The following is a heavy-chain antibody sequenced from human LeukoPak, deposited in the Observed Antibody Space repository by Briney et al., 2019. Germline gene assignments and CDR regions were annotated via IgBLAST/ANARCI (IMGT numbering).Heavy chain of an antibody. Sequence: GGSLRLSCAASGFTFSSYGMHWVRQAPGKGLEWVAVISYDGSNKYYADSVKGRFTISRDNSKNTLYLQMNSLRAEDTAVYYCAKDKGITMIVVATHWGQGTLVTVSS. V-gene: IGHV3-30*18. CDR2: ISYDGSNK. D-gene: IGHD3-22*01. CDR3: AKDKGITMIVVATH. CDR1: GFTFSSYG. J-gene: IGHJ4*02.